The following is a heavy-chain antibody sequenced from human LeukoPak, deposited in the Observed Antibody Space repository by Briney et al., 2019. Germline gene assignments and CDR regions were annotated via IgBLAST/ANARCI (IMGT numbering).Heavy chain of an antibody. CDR1: GFTFSSFW. Sequence: PGGSLRLSCAASGFTFSSFWMHWVRQAPGKGLVWVSRINSDGSSTSYADSVKGRSTISRDNAKNTLYLQMNSLRAEDTALYYCARVSDISVAAYFDYWGQGTLVTVSS. V-gene: IGHV3-74*01. D-gene: IGHD6-19*01. CDR3: ARVSDISVAAYFDY. CDR2: INSDGSST. J-gene: IGHJ4*02.